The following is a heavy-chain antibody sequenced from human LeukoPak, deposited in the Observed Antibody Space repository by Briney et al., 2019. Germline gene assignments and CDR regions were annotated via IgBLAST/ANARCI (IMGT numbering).Heavy chain of an antibody. CDR2: INPNSGGT. Sequence: ASVKVSCKSSGYTFTGYYMHWVRQAPGQGLEWMGWINPNSGGTNYAQKFQGRVTMTRDTSIIVYMDLSRLRSDDTDVYYCARGAHYHDSSDGYDYWGQGTLVTVSS. D-gene: IGHD3-22*01. J-gene: IGHJ4*02. CDR3: ARGAHYHDSSDGYDY. V-gene: IGHV1-2*02. CDR1: GYTFTGYY.